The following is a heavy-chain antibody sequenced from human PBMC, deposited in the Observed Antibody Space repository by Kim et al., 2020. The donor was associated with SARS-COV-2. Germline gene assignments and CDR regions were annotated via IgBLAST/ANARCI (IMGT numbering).Heavy chain of an antibody. Sequence: GGSLRLSCAASGFTFSSYWMHWVRQAPGKGLVWVSRINSDGSTTNYADSVKGRFTISRDNAKNTLYLQMNSLRAEDTAVYYCASTGGSGGKNYYYGMDVWGQGTTVTVSS. V-gene: IGHV3-74*01. D-gene: IGHD3-16*01. CDR1: GFTFSSYW. CDR2: INSDGSTT. J-gene: IGHJ6*02. CDR3: ASTGGSGGKNYYYGMDV.